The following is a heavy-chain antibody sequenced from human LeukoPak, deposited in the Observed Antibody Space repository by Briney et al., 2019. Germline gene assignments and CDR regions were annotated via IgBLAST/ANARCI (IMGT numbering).Heavy chain of an antibody. CDR3: AKDIVVVPAATLRDDAFDI. Sequence: GGSLRLSCAASGFTFSSNGMHWVRQAPGKGLEWVAFIRYDVSNKYYADSVKGRFTISRDNSKNTLYLQMNSLRAEDTAVYYCAKDIVVVPAATLRDDAFDIWGQGTMVTVSS. CDR2: IRYDVSNK. J-gene: IGHJ3*02. CDR1: GFTFSSNG. D-gene: IGHD2-2*01. V-gene: IGHV3-30*02.